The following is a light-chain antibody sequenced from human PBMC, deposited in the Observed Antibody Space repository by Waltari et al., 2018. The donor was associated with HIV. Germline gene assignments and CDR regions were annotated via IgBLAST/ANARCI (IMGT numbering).Light chain of an antibody. J-gene: IGKJ5*01. CDR2: AAS. CDR1: QDISSY. V-gene: IGKV1-9*01. CDR3: QHLNSFPIT. Sequence: IQLTQSPSFLSASVRDRVTITCRASQDISSYLAWYQQKPGEVPKLLIYAASTLQSGVPSRFSGRGSGTEFTLTINSLQPEDFATYFCQHLNSFPITFGQGTRLEIK.